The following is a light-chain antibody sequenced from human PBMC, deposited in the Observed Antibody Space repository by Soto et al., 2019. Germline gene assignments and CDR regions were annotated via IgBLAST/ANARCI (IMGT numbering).Light chain of an antibody. CDR1: SSNIGNNA. V-gene: IGLV1-36*01. CDR3: ASWDDSLNAYV. CDR2: YDN. J-gene: IGLJ1*01. Sequence: QSVLTQPPSVSEAPRQMVTISCSGSSSNIGNNAVNWYQQLPGQAPKIVIYYDNLLTSGVSDRFSGSKSGISASLAISDLQSDDEADYYCASWDDSLNAYVFGPGTKLTVL.